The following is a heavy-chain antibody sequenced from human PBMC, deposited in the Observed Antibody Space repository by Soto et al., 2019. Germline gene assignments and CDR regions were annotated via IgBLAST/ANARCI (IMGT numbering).Heavy chain of an antibody. Sequence: GGSLRLSCAASGFTFSSYGMHWVRQAPGKGLEWVAVISYDGSNKYYADSVKGRFTISRDNSKNTLYLQMNSLRAEDTAVYYCANSDIVVVVAAHPPFDYWGQGTLVTVSS. J-gene: IGHJ4*02. CDR2: ISYDGSNK. D-gene: IGHD2-15*01. V-gene: IGHV3-30*18. CDR1: GFTFSSYG. CDR3: ANSDIVVVVAAHPPFDY.